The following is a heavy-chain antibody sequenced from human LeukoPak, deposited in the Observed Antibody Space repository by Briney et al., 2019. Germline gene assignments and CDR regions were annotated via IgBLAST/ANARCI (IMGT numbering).Heavy chain of an antibody. CDR1: GFIFNSYG. CDR2: ITGSTRTT. CDR3: AKDQLNRFCSGGSCSITHDH. D-gene: IGHD2-15*01. J-gene: IGHJ4*02. V-gene: IGHV3-23*01. Sequence: PGGSLRLSYAASGFIFNSYGMSWVRQAPGEGLEWVSGITGSTRTTYYADSVKGRFTISRDNAKNMLYLQMNSLRAEDTAVYYCAKDQLNRFCSGGSCSITHDHWGQGTLVTVSS.